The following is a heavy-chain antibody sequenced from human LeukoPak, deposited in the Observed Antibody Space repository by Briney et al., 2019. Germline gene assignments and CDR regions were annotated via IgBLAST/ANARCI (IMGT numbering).Heavy chain of an antibody. V-gene: IGHV3-23*01. CDR3: AKDGMGSLVPFDY. CDR2: ISGSGGST. D-gene: IGHD2-8*02. Sequence: GGSLRLSCATSGFTFSSYAMSWVRQAPGKGLEWVSAISGSGGSTYYPDSVKGRFTISRDTSKNTLYLQMNSLRAEDTAVYYCAKDGMGSLVPFDYWGQGTLVTVSS. J-gene: IGHJ4*02. CDR1: GFTFSSYA.